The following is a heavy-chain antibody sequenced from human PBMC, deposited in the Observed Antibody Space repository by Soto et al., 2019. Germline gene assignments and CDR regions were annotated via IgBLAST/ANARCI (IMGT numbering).Heavy chain of an antibody. CDR2: INAGNGNT. D-gene: IGHD3-9*01. V-gene: IGHV1-3*01. Sequence: QVQLVQSGAEVKKPGASVKVSCKASGYTFTSYAMHWVRQAPGQRLEWMGWINAGNGNTKYSQKFQGRVTITRDTSASTAYMELSSLRSEDTAVYYCARGQITIFSRFDYWGQGTLVTVSS. J-gene: IGHJ4*02. CDR1: GYTFTSYA. CDR3: ARGQITIFSRFDY.